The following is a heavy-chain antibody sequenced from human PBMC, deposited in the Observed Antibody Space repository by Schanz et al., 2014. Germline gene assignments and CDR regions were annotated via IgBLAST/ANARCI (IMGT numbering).Heavy chain of an antibody. J-gene: IGHJ4*02. CDR2: ISNDGSIK. V-gene: IGHV3-30*03. Sequence: VQLLESGGGLVQPGGSLRLSCAASGFDFNSYSMNWVRQAPGKGLEWVALISNDGSIKYYADSVEGRFTISRDNSRNTLYLQMNSLRTEDTAVYYCASPSGYSDYGTYFDFWGQGTLVTVSS. D-gene: IGHD5-12*01. CDR1: GFDFNSYS. CDR3: ASPSGYSDYGTYFDF.